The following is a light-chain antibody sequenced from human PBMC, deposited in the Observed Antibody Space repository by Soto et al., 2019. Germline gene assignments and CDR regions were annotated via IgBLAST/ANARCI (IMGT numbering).Light chain of an antibody. Sequence: QSVLTQPPSVSGAPGQRVTISCTGSSSNIGAGYEVHWYQHRPGTAPKLLVFGDSHRPSGVPDRFSGCKSGTSASLAITGRQAEDEGDYYCQSYYSTIDARYVFGTGTKLTVL. CDR1: SSNIGAGYE. J-gene: IGLJ1*01. V-gene: IGLV1-40*01. CDR3: QSYYSTIDARYV. CDR2: GDS.